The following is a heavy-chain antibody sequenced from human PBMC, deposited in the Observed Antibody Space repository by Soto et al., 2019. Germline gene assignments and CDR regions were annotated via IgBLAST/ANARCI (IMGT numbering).Heavy chain of an antibody. V-gene: IGHV3-15*01. Sequence: LRLSCAASGFTFSSAWMSWVRQAPGKGLEWVGRIKSKNHGGTIDYAAPVKGRFTISRDDSKNTLYLQMNSLKTEDTAVYYCTTDSRFLEWSSYYYGMDVWGQGTTVTVSS. CDR1: GFTFSSAW. CDR3: TTDSRFLEWSSYYYGMDV. J-gene: IGHJ6*02. D-gene: IGHD3-3*01. CDR2: IKSKNHGGTI.